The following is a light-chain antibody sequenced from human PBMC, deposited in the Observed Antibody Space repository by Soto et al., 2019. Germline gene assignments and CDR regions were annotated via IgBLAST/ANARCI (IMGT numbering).Light chain of an antibody. Sequence: VMTQSPSTLSVPPRERPTLSCRASQSVRSNLAWYQQKPVQAPRLLIYGASTRATGIPARFSGSGSGTEFTLTISSLQSEDSAVYYCQQYNNWPPITFGQRTRRRL. V-gene: IGKV3-15*01. J-gene: IGKJ5*01. CDR3: QQYNNWPPIT. CDR2: GAS. CDR1: QSVRSN.